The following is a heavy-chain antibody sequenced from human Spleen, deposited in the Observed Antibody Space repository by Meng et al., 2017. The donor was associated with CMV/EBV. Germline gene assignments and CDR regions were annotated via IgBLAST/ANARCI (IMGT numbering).Heavy chain of an antibody. CDR1: GYTLTGYY. Sequence: SCTASGYTLTGYYIHWVRQAPGQGLEWMGWINPNTGDTNYAQKFQGRVTISTAFLGLSRLRSDDTAVYFCARVARSHQLLHEYNWFDPWGQGTLVTVSS. D-gene: IGHD2-2*01. CDR2: INPNTGDT. V-gene: IGHV1-2*02. J-gene: IGHJ5*02. CDR3: ARVARSHQLLHEYNWFDP.